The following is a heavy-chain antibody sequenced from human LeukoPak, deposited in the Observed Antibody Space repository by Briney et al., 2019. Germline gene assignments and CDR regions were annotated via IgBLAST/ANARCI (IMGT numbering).Heavy chain of an antibody. J-gene: IGHJ4*02. CDR3: ARIRYFDWYGPFDY. Sequence: ASVKVSCKASGYTFTGYYMHWVRQAPGQGLEWMGWINPNSGGTNYAQKFQGRVTMTRDTSSSTAYMELSRLRSDDTAMYYCARIRYFDWYGPFDYWGQGTLVTVSS. CDR2: INPNSGGT. CDR1: GYTFTGYY. D-gene: IGHD3-9*01. V-gene: IGHV1-2*02.